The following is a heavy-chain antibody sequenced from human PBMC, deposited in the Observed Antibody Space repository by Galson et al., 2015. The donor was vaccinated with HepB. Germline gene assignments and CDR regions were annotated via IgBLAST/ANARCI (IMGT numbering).Heavy chain of an antibody. D-gene: IGHD2-15*01. Sequence: SVKVSCKASGYTFTSNGISWVRQAPGHGLEWMGWISANTGNTNYAQKFQGRVTLTRDTSTSSVHMELRSLRIDGTAVYYCARDRLHSLDYWGPGSLVTVSS. CDR2: ISANTGNT. V-gene: IGHV1-18*01. CDR3: ARDRLHSLDY. CDR1: GYTFTSNG. J-gene: IGHJ4*02.